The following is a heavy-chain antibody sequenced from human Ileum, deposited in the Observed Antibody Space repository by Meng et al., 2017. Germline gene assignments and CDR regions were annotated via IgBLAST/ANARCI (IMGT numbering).Heavy chain of an antibody. CDR1: GGSISSDNYY. V-gene: IGHV4-39*07. D-gene: IGHD4-17*01. J-gene: IGHJ4*01. CDR2: MYETGST. CDR3: ARLVGAKSAASRDYDHDY. Sequence: SETLSLTCTVSGGSISSDNYYWGWIRQPPGKGLEWIGTMYETGSTYYNPSLRSRVTISVDTSKNQLSLKLTSVTAADTAVYYCARLVGAKSAASRDYDHDYWGHGTLVTVSS.